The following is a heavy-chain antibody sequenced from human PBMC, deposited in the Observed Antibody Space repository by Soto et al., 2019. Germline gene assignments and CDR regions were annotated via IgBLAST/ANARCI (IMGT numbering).Heavy chain of an antibody. CDR2: LGGNAFTT. D-gene: IGHD2-2*01. CDR1: GFTFSSLA. CDR3: AKALRPSLNFADYLDV. Sequence: EVQLLESGGGLVQPRGSLRLSCVVSGFTFSSLAMSWVRQGPENGPECVEILGGNAFTTDYADSEKGRMTISGDKSKSTPFLPTTSLKADATGVYSCAKALRPSLNFADYLDVGGRGTSVTVYS. V-gene: IGHV3-23*01. J-gene: IGHJ6*03.